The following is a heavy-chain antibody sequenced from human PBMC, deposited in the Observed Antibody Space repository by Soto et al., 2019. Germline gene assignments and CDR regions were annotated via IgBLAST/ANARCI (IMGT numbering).Heavy chain of an antibody. J-gene: IGHJ3*02. Sequence: SETLSLTCTVSGGSISSSSYYWGWIRQPPGKGLEWIGIIYYSGSTYYNPSLKSRVTISVDTSKNQFSLKLSSVTAADTAVYYCARLGRGSYEPDDAFDIWGQGTMVTVSS. CDR3: ARLGRGSYEPDDAFDI. D-gene: IGHD1-26*01. V-gene: IGHV4-39*01. CDR2: IYYSGST. CDR1: GGSISSSSYY.